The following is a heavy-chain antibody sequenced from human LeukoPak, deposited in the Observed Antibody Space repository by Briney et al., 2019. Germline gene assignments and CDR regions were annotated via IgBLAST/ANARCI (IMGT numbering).Heavy chain of an antibody. J-gene: IGHJ6*03. V-gene: IGHV4-4*07. CDR2: IYTSGST. D-gene: IGHD2-21*01. CDR3: ARDGSVPRAYYYYYYMDV. Sequence: SETLSLTCTVSGGSISSYYWSWIRQPAGKGLEWIGRIYTSGSTNYNPSLKSRVTMSVDTSKNQFSLKLSSVTAADTAVYYCARDGSVPRAYYYYYYMDVWGKGTTVTVSS. CDR1: GGSISSYY.